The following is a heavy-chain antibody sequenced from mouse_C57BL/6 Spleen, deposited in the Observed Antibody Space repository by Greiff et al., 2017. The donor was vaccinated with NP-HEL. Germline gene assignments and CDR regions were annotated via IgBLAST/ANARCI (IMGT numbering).Heavy chain of an antibody. V-gene: IGHV1-63*01. D-gene: IGHD2-2*01. CDR1: GYTFTNYW. CDR2: IYPGGGYT. CDR3: ARWDGYDGFDY. Sequence: ESGAELVRPGTSVKMSCKASGYTFTNYWIGWAKQRPGHGLEWIGDIYPGGGYTNYNEKFKGKATLTADQSSSTAYMQFSSLTSEDSAIYYCARWDGYDGFDYWGQGTTLTVSS. J-gene: IGHJ2*01.